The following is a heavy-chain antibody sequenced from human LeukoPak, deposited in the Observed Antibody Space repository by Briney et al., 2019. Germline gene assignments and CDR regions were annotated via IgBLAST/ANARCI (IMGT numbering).Heavy chain of an antibody. CDR1: GFTFSSYW. Sequence: GGSLRLSCAASGFTFSSYWMHWVRQAPGKGLVWVSRINSDGSSTSYADSVKGRFTISRDNAKNTLYLQMNSLKAEDTAVYYCARDRPHQGMDVWGKGTTVIVSS. CDR3: ARDRPHQGMDV. V-gene: IGHV3-74*01. J-gene: IGHJ6*04. CDR2: INSDGSST.